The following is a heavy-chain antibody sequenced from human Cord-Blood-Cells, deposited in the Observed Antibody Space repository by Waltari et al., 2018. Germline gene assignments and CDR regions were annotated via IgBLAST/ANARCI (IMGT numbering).Heavy chain of an antibody. J-gene: IGHJ3*02. Sequence: QVQLVQSGAEVKKPGSSVKVSCKASGGTFSSYAISWVRQAPGQGLAWVGGIIPIFGTANYAQKFQGRVTITADDATSTAYMELSSLRSEDTAVYYCASGYCTNGVCYDACDIWGQGTMVTVSS. CDR3: ASGYCTNGVCYDACDI. D-gene: IGHD2-8*01. CDR2: IIPIFGTA. CDR1: GGTFSSYA. V-gene: IGHV1-69*01.